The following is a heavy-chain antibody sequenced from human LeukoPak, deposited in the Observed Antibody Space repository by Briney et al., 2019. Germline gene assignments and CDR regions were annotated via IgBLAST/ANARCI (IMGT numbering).Heavy chain of an antibody. D-gene: IGHD1-26*01. J-gene: IGHJ4*02. Sequence: GGSLRLSCAASGISFRNYWMHWVRQAPGKGLVWVSHVDSDGSATTYADSVKGRFTISRDNSKNTLYLQMNSLRAEDTAVFYCAKVKSGSYFDYWGQGTLVTVSS. CDR1: GISFRNYW. V-gene: IGHV3-74*01. CDR3: AKVKSGSYFDY. CDR2: VDSDGSAT.